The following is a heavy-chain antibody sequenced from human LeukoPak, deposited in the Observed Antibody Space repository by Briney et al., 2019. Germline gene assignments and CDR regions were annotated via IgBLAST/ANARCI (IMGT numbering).Heavy chain of an antibody. Sequence: SETLSLTCAVYGGSFSGYYWSWIRQPPGKGLEWIGEINHSGSTNYNPSLKSRVTISVDTSKNQFSLKLSSVTAADTAVYYCASISGVRYYYYYYMDVWGKGTTVTVSS. CDR1: GGSFSGYY. J-gene: IGHJ6*03. CDR2: INHSGST. D-gene: IGHD7-27*01. V-gene: IGHV4-34*01. CDR3: ASISGVRYYYYYYMDV.